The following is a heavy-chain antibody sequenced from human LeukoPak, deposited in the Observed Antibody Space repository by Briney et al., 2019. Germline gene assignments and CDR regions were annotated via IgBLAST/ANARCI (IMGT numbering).Heavy chain of an antibody. CDR3: ARAGGDGYNYADY. D-gene: IGHD5-24*01. J-gene: IGHJ4*02. CDR2: ISSSGSTI. CDR1: GFTFGDHT. Sequence: PGGSLRLSCTASGFTFGDHTMNWVRQAPGKGLEWVSYISSSGSTIYYADSVKGRFTISRDNAKNSLYLQMNSLRAEDTAVYYCARAGGDGYNYADYWGQGTLVTVSS. V-gene: IGHV3-11*01.